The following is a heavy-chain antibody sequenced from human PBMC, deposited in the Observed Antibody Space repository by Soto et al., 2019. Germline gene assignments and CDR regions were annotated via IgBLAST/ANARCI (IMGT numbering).Heavy chain of an antibody. CDR1: GGSFSGYY. CDR3: ARQTLVGATETNWFDP. D-gene: IGHD1-26*01. V-gene: IGHV4-34*01. J-gene: IGHJ5*02. CDR2: INHSGST. Sequence: SETLSLTCAVYGGSFSGYYWSWIRQPPGKGLEWIGEINHSGSTNYNPSLKSRVTISVDTSKNQFSLKLSSVTAADTAVYYCARQTLVGATETNWFDPWGQGTLVTVSS.